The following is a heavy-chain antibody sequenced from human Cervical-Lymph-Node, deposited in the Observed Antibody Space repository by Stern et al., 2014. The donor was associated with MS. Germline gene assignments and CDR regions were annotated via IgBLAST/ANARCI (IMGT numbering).Heavy chain of an antibody. CDR2: IIPMFGTI. J-gene: IGHJ2*01. CDR3: ARDGRGNFFYFDL. CDR1: GGTFPRYA. V-gene: IGHV1-69*01. Sequence: QLMQSGAEMKTPGSSVKGSCKASGGTFPRYAINWVRQAPGQGLEWMGGIIPMFGTINYAQNFQGRVTITADESTGTAYMELTGLTSEDTAVFYCARDGRGNFFYFDLWGRGTLVTVSS. D-gene: IGHD4-23*01.